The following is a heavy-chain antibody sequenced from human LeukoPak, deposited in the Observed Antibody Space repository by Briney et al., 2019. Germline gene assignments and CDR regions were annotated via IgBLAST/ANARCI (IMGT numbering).Heavy chain of an antibody. CDR3: ARDWGVEGRPGHMDV. V-gene: IGHV4-59*01. D-gene: IGHD6-6*01. Sequence: SETLSLTCTVSGGSISNKYWSWIRQPPGKGLEWIGYIYYSGSTNYNPSLKSRVTILVDTSKNQVSLKLSSVTAADTAVYFCARDWGVEGRPGHMDVWGKGTTVTVSS. CDR1: GGSISNKY. CDR2: IYYSGST. J-gene: IGHJ6*03.